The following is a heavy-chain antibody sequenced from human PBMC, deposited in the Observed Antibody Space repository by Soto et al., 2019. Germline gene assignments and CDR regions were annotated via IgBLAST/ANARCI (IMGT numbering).Heavy chain of an antibody. CDR2: FDPEDGET. CDR3: ATVMGYCSGGSCYYYYYYGMDV. Sequence: ASVKVSCKVSGYTLTELSMQWVRQAPGKGLEWMGGFDPEDGETIYAQKFQGRVTMTEDTSTDTAYMELSSLRSEDTAVYYCATVMGYCSGGSCYYYYYYGMDVWGQGTTVTVSS. V-gene: IGHV1-24*01. D-gene: IGHD2-15*01. CDR1: GYTLTELS. J-gene: IGHJ6*02.